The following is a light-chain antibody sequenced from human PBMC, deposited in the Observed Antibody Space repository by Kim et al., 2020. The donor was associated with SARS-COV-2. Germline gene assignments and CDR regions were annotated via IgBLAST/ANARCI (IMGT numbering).Light chain of an antibody. J-gene: IGLJ3*02. CDR3: QAWDSNTWV. Sequence: SYELTQPPSVSVSPGQTASISCSGDKLGDKYVCWYQQKPGQSPVLLIYEDTKRPSGIPVRFAGSYSGNTATLTISGTQAMDEAGYYCQAWDSNTWVFGGGTQLTVL. CDR1: KLGDKY. V-gene: IGLV3-1*01. CDR2: EDT.